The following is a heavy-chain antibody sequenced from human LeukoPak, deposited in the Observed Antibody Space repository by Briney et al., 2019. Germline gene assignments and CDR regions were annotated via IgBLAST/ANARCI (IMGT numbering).Heavy chain of an antibody. V-gene: IGHV3-9*01. D-gene: IGHD4-17*01. CDR3: ARALGSTVTTRTYFDY. J-gene: IGHJ4*02. Sequence: GGSLRLSCAASGFTFHDYAMHWVRQAPGKGLEWVSGLSWNGGNIGYAESVRGRFTISRDNAGNSLYLQMDSLRPEDTALYYCARALGSTVTTRTYFDYWGQGTLVTVSS. CDR2: LSWNGGNI. CDR1: GFTFHDYA.